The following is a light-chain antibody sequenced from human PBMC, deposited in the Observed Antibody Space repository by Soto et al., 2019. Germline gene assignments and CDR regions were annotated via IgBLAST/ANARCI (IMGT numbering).Light chain of an antibody. V-gene: IGKV3-15*01. CDR1: QNVSSY. J-gene: IGKJ4*01. CDR2: GAS. Sequence: EIVMTPSPATLSVSPGERATLSCRASQNVSSYLAWYQQKPGQAPRLLIYGASTRATGIPGRFSGSGSGTEFTLTISSLQSEDCAVYYCQQYNNWPLTFGGGSKVEIK. CDR3: QQYNNWPLT.